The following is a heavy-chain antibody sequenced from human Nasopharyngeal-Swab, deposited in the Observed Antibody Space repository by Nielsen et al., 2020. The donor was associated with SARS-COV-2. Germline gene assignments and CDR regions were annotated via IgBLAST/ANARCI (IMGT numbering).Heavy chain of an antibody. V-gene: IGHV4-31*02. Sequence: SCTVSGGSISSYYWSWIRQHPGKGLEWIGYIYYSGSTYYNPSLKSRVTISVDTSKNQFSLKLSSATAADTAVYYCARSDGDYRGDYYYYYMDVWGKGTTVTVSS. D-gene: IGHD4-17*01. J-gene: IGHJ6*03. CDR3: ARSDGDYRGDYYYYYMDV. CDR1: GGSISSYY. CDR2: IYYSGST.